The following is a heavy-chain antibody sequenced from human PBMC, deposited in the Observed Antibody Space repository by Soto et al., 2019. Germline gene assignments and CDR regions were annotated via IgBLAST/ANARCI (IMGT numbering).Heavy chain of an antibody. CDR2: ISAYDGKT. Sequence: ASVKVSCKTSGYTFNTYGINWVRQAPGQGLELMGWISAYDGKTTYAEKFQGRVTLTTDTSTSTAYMELRSLRSGAPTSKWDTGHFDHWCQGTLVTVSS. CDR3: TGHFDH. J-gene: IGHJ4*02. CDR1: GYTFNTYG. D-gene: IGHD1-26*01. V-gene: IGHV1-18*01.